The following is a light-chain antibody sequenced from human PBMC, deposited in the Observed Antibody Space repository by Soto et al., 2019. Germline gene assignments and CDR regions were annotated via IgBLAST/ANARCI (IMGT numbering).Light chain of an antibody. Sequence: QSALTQPPSASGSLGQSVTISCTGTSSDVGRYKYVSWYQQRPGKAPKLIIYEVTNRPSGVSNRFSGSKSGDTASLTISGLRAEDEADYYCSSYTSSTDDVFGTGTKVTVL. J-gene: IGLJ1*01. CDR3: SSYTSSTDDV. CDR1: SSDVGRYKY. CDR2: EVT. V-gene: IGLV2-14*01.